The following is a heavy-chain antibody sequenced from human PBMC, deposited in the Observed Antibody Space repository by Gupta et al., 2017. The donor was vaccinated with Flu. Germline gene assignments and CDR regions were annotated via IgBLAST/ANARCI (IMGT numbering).Heavy chain of an antibody. Sequence: EVQLLASGGGLVQPGGSLRLSCAAYGFTFYTYAMSWVRQAAGKGREWFSLISVVGGSTYYADSVKGRFTISRDNSKNTLDLQMNSLRAEDTAVYYCAKAVVNSPSRYYFDYWGQGTLVTVSS. CDR2: ISVVGGST. CDR3: AKAVVNSPSRYYFDY. CDR1: GFTFYTYA. V-gene: IGHV3-23*01. J-gene: IGHJ4*02. D-gene: IGHD4-23*01.